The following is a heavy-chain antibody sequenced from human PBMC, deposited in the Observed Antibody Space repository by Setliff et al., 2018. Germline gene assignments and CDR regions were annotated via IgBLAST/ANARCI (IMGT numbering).Heavy chain of an antibody. CDR1: GDSISSGSYY. CDR3: ARAGPTVTFFRVLVISWWDP. J-gene: IGHJ5*02. V-gene: IGHV4-61*09. Sequence: NPLETLSLTCTVSGDSISSGSYYWTWIRQPAGKGLEWIGHFHTGGSTNYNRSLRSRVSISVDTSKNQFSLKLSSVTAADTATYYCARAGPTVTFFRVLVISWWDPWGQGSLVTVS. D-gene: IGHD3-3*01. CDR2: FHTGGST.